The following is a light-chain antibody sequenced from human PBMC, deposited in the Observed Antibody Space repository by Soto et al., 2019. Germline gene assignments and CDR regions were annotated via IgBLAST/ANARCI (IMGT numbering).Light chain of an antibody. J-gene: IGKJ4*01. CDR1: QSVSSY. Sequence: EIALTQSPATLSLSPGERATLSCRASQSVSSYLAWYQQKPGQAPRLLIYDASNRATGIPARFSGSGSGTDFTLTISSLEPEDFAVYYCQQRSNWPPALTFGGGTKVDIK. CDR3: QQRSNWPPALT. V-gene: IGKV3-11*01. CDR2: DAS.